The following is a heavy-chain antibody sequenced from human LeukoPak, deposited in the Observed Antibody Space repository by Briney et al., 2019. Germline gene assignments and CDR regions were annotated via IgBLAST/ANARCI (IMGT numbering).Heavy chain of an antibody. Sequence: SETLSLTCAVYGGSFSGYYWSWIRQPPGKGLGWIGEINHSGSTNYNPSLESRVTISLDTSKNQFFLKLNSVTAADTAIYYCARSRHIEVADPRSIEYWGQGTLVTVSS. CDR2: INHSGST. D-gene: IGHD6-19*01. J-gene: IGHJ4*02. CDR1: GGSFSGYY. V-gene: IGHV4-34*01. CDR3: ARSRHIEVADPRSIEY.